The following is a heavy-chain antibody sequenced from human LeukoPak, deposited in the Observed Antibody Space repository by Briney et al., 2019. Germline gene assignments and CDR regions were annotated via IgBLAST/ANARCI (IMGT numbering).Heavy chain of an antibody. J-gene: IGHJ4*02. CDR3: ARGSRRELHPY. Sequence: ASVKVSCKASGYTFPSYFMHWVRQAPGQGLEWMGIINPSGGSTSYAQKFQGRVTMTRDTSTSTVYMELSSLRSEDTAVYYCARGSRRELHPYWGQGTLVTVSS. D-gene: IGHD1-26*01. CDR1: GYTFPSYF. V-gene: IGHV1-46*01. CDR2: INPSGGST.